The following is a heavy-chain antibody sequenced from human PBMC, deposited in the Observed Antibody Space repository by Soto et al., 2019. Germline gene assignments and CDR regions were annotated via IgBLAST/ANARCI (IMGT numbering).Heavy chain of an antibody. D-gene: IGHD3-10*01. CDR3: ARDGTDLWFGEGAYGMDV. J-gene: IGHJ6*02. V-gene: IGHV3-30-3*01. Sequence: AGGSLRLSCAASGFTFSSYAMHWVRQAPGKGLEWVAVISYDGSNKYYADSVKGRFTISRDNSKNTLYLQMNSLRAEDTAVYYCARDGTDLWFGEGAYGMDVWGQGTTVTVSS. CDR1: GFTFSSYA. CDR2: ISYDGSNK.